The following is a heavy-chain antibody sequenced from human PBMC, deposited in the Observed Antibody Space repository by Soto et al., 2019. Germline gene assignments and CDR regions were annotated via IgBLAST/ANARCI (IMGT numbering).Heavy chain of an antibody. J-gene: IGHJ4*02. CDR2: ISGSGGST. D-gene: IGHD3-9*01. CDR3: AKGPDYDILTGPQGY. Sequence: GGSLRLSCAASGFTFSSYAMSWVRQAPGKGLGWVSGISGSGGSTYYADSVKGRFTISRGNSKNTLYVQMNSLRAEDTAVYYCAKGPDYDILTGPQGYWGQGTLVTVSS. CDR1: GFTFSSYA. V-gene: IGHV3-23*01.